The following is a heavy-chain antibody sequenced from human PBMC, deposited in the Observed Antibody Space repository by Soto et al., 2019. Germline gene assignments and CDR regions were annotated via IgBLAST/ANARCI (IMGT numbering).Heavy chain of an antibody. J-gene: IGHJ5*02. D-gene: IGHD2-2*01. CDR3: AREAACSSTSCYNWFDP. Sequence: TLSLTWTYAGAYISRGGYYWSWIRQHPGKGLEWIGYIYYSGSTYYNPSLKSRVTISVDTSKNQFSLKLSSVTAADTAVYYCAREAACSSTSCYNWFDPWGQGTLVTVSS. V-gene: IGHV4-31*02. CDR1: GAYISRGGYY. CDR2: IYYSGST.